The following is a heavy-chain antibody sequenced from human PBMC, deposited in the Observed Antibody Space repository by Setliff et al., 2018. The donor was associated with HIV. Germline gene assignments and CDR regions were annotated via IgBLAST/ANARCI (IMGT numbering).Heavy chain of an antibody. J-gene: IGHJ4*02. CDR3: ARAFGPLD. V-gene: IGHV1-2*02. D-gene: IGHD3-16*01. Sequence: GASVKVSCKASGYIFTDYYIHWVRQAPGQGLEWMGWINPNGGYTNYAQKFLGRVHQRRTRNTSIGTAYMEVSSLGSDDTAVYYCARAFGPLDWGQGTLVTVSS. CDR2: INPNGGYT. CDR1: GYIFTDYY.